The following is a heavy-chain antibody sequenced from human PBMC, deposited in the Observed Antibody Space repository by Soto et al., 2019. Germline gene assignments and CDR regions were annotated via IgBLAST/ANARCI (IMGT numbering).Heavy chain of an antibody. CDR2: MNPNSGNT. CDR3: ARERVAVAGSYFQH. Sequence: QVQLVQSGAEVKKPGASVKVSCKASGYTFTSYDINWVRQATGQGLEWMGWMNPNSGNTGYAQKFQGRVTMTRNTSISTAYMELSSLRSDDTAVYYCARERVAVAGSYFQHWGQGTLVTVSS. CDR1: GYTFTSYD. J-gene: IGHJ1*01. V-gene: IGHV1-8*01. D-gene: IGHD6-19*01.